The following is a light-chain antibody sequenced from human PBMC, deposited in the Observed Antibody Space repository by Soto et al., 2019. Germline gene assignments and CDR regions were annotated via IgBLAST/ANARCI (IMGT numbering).Light chain of an antibody. J-gene: IGKJ1*01. V-gene: IGKV3-20*01. CDR2: GAS. CDR3: QQYDSSPWT. Sequence: ERVLTQSPGTLSLSPGERATLSCRASQSVSSSFLAWYQLKPGQAPRLIIYGASSRATGIPDRFSGSGSGTDFTLPISRLEPEDFAVYYCQQYDSSPWTFGQGTKVEIK. CDR1: QSVSSSF.